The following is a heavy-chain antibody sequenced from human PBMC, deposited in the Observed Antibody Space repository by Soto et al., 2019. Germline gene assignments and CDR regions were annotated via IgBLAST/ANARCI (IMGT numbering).Heavy chain of an antibody. CDR3: ARDRGPYCSGGSCYSGYY. CDR2: IWYDGSNK. J-gene: IGHJ4*02. Sequence: VQLVESGGGVVQPGRSLRLSCAASGFTFSSYGMHWVRQAPGKGLEWVAVIWYDGSNKYYADSVKGRFTISRDNSKNTLYLQMNSLRAEDTAVYYCARDRGPYCSGGSCYSGYYWGQGTLVTVSS. D-gene: IGHD2-15*01. V-gene: IGHV3-33*01. CDR1: GFTFSSYG.